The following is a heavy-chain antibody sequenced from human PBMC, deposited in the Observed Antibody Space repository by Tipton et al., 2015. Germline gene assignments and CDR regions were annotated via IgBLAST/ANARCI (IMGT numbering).Heavy chain of an antibody. D-gene: IGHD3-9*01. V-gene: IGHV4-38-2*01. CDR2: IYHTGST. J-gene: IGHJ4*02. CDR3: ACQDYDILTRDYQTVDY. Sequence: TLSLTCAVSGYSISSAFYWGWIRQPPGKGLEWIATIYHTGSTYYNPSLKSRVTISVDTSKSQFSLRLSSVTAADTAVYYCACQDYDILTRDYQTVDYWGQGTLVTVSS. CDR1: GYSISSAFY.